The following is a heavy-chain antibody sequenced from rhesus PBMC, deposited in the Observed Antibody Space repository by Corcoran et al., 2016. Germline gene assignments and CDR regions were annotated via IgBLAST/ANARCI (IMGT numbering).Heavy chain of an antibody. CDR3: ARRRIYFDY. CDR1: GGSISSGYD. V-gene: IGHV4-76*01. J-gene: IGHJ4*01. CDR2: IYGTSGST. D-gene: IGHD3-9*01. Sequence: QVQLQESGPGVVKPSETLSLPCAVSGGSISSGYDWSWLRQPPGKGLEWIGYIYGTSGSTNYNPSLKNRVTISKDASNNQFSLKLSSVTAADTAVYYCARRRIYFDYWGQGVLVTVSS.